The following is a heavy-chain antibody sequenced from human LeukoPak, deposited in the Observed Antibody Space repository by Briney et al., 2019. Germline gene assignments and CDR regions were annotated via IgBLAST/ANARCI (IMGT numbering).Heavy chain of an antibody. V-gene: IGHV4-59*08. CDR3: ARSSYYYDSSGYAFDY. D-gene: IGHD3-22*01. CDR1: GGSIGNYY. Sequence: SETLSLTCTVSGGSIGNYYWSWIRQPPGKGLEWFGYIYYSGSTNYNPSLKSRVTISVDTSKNQVSLKLSSVTAADTAVYYCARSSYYYDSSGYAFDYWGQGTLVTVSS. J-gene: IGHJ4*02. CDR2: IYYSGST.